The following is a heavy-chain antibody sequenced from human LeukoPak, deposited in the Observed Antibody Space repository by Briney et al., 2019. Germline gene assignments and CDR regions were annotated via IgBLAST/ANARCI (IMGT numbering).Heavy chain of an antibody. Sequence: GGSLRLSCAASGFPFNTQDMRWVRQAPGKGLEWVSSIHADGIGTFYADSVRGRFTISRDNSKNTLDLQMNSLRVEDTAVYYCGKGRVSEWGQGTLVTVSS. CDR3: GKGRVSE. D-gene: IGHD6-19*01. V-gene: IGHV3-23*01. J-gene: IGHJ4*02. CDR2: IHADGIGT. CDR1: GFPFNTQD.